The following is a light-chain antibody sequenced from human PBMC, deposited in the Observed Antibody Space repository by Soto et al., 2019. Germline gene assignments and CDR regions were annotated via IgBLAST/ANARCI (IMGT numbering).Light chain of an antibody. CDR1: QSVLYSSNNKNY. CDR2: WAS. J-gene: IGKJ2*01. V-gene: IGKV4-1*01. CDR3: QQYESTPPT. Sequence: DIVMTQSPDSLAVSLGERATINCKSSQSVLYSSNNKNYLAWYQQRPGQPPKLLIYWASTRESGVPDLSSGIGSRTDFTHATASLQAEEVAVYYCQQYESTPPTFGQGTKLEIK.